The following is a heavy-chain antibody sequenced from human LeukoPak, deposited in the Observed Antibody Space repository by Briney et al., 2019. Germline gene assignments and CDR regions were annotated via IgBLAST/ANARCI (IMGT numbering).Heavy chain of an antibody. D-gene: IGHD3-9*01. Sequence: ASVKVSCKASGFTFTSYYMHWVRQAPGQGLEWMGIINPSGSYTSYAQKFQGRVTMTRDTSKNQFSLKLSSVTAADTAVYYCARPEYYDILTGYYYWGQGTLVTVSS. CDR1: GFTFTSYY. CDR2: INPSGSYT. CDR3: ARPEYYDILTGYYY. J-gene: IGHJ4*02. V-gene: IGHV1-46*01.